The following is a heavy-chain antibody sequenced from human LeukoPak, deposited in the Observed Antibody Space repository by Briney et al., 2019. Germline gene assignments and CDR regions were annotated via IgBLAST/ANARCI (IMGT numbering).Heavy chain of an antibody. Sequence: SETLSLTCTASGYSISSGYYWGWIRQPPGKGLEWIGSIYHSGSTYYNPSLKSRVTISVDTSKNQFSLKLGSVTAADTAVYYCAREHPKGPAADVYFDYWGQGTLVTVSS. CDR3: AREHPKGPAADVYFDY. D-gene: IGHD2-2*01. J-gene: IGHJ4*02. CDR1: GYSISSGYY. CDR2: IYHSGST. V-gene: IGHV4-38-2*02.